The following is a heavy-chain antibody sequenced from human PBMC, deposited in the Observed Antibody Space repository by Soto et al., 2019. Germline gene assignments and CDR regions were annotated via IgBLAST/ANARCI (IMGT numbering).Heavy chain of an antibody. D-gene: IGHD3-10*01. J-gene: IGHJ6*03. CDR1: GFTVSSNY. CDR2: IYSGGST. CDR3: AREYRKIQRFGELIYYYYMDV. Sequence: EVQLVESGGGLVQPGGSLRLSCAVSGFTVSSNYMSWVRQAPGKGLEWVSVIYSGGSTYYADSVKGRFTISRDNSKNTLYLQMNSLRAEDTAVYYCAREYRKIQRFGELIYYYYMDVWGKGTTVTVSS. V-gene: IGHV3-66*01.